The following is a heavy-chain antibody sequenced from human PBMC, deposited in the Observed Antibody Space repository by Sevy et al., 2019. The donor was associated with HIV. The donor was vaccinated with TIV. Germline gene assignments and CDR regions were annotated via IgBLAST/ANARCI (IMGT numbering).Heavy chain of an antibody. V-gene: IGHV3-30*18. CDR2: ISYDGGNK. D-gene: IGHD1-26*01. J-gene: IGHJ3*02. CDR3: AKPGKFSGSYLDAFDI. CDR1: GFTFSKYA. Sequence: GGSLRLSCAASGFTFSKYAMHWVRQAPGKGLEWVAVISYDGGNKYYADSVKGRFTISKDNFKNTLYLQMNSLRAEDTAIYYCAKPGKFSGSYLDAFDIWGQGTMVTVSS.